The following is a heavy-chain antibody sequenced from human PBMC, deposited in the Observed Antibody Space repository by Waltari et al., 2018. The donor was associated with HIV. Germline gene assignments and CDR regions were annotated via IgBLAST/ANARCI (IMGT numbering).Heavy chain of an antibody. Sequence: QVQLVQSGAEVKKPGASVKVSCKASGYTFTDYYMHWVRQAPGQGLEWMGGINLNRGGTNYAQKFQGRVTMTRDTSISTAYMELSRLRSDDTAVYYCARDGRSSLNWYYYGMDVWGQGTTVTVSS. D-gene: IGHD1-20*01. CDR2: INLNRGGT. J-gene: IGHJ6*02. CDR1: GYTFTDYY. V-gene: IGHV1-2*02. CDR3: ARDGRSSLNWYYYGMDV.